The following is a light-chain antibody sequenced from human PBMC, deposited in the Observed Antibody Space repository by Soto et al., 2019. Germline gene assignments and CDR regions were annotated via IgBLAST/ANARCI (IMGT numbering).Light chain of an antibody. J-gene: IGKJ1*01. CDR3: QKYNSAPRA. CDR2: DAS. Sequence: DIQMTQSPSSLSASVGDRVTITCRASQGISNFLAWYQQKPGKVPKLLIYDASTLQSGVPSRFSGSGSGTDFTLTISSVQPEDVATYYCQKYNSAPRAFGQGTKVEIK. V-gene: IGKV1-27*01. CDR1: QGISNF.